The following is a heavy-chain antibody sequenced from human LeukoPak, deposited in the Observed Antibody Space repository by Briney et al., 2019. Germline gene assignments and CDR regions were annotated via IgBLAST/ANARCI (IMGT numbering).Heavy chain of an antibody. CDR1: GYTFTSYD. CDR3: ASLFTSLYYGSGSLHNWFDP. D-gene: IGHD3-10*01. V-gene: IGHV1-18*01. CDR2: ISAYNGNT. Sequence: ASVKVSCKASGYTFTSYDINWVRQAPGQGLEWMGWISAYNGNTNYAQKLQGRVTMTTDTSTSTAYMELRSLRSDDTAVYYCASLFTSLYYGSGSLHNWFDPWGQGTLVTVSS. J-gene: IGHJ5*02.